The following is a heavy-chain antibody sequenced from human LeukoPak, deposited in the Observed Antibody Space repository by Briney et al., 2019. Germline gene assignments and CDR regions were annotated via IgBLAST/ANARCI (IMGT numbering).Heavy chain of an antibody. V-gene: IGHV4-59*01. CDR3: ARGLVGLTPHAGVFQI. CDR1: GGSFSSSY. D-gene: IGHD1-26*01. J-gene: IGHJ3*02. Sequence: PSETLSLTCIVSGGSFSSSYWSWIRQPPGKGLEWIACIYSNGNTNSNPSLKSRVTVAVDTSQSQFSLKLSSVTAADTAVYYCARGLVGLTPHAGVFQIWGQGTKVTVSS. CDR2: IYSNGNT.